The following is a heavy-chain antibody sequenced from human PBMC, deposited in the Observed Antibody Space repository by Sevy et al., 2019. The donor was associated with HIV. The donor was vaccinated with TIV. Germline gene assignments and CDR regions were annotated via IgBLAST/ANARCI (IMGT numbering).Heavy chain of an antibody. Sequence: GGCLRLSCAASGFTFSSYAMHWVRQAPGKGLEWVAVISYDGSNKYYADSVKGRFTISRDNSKNTLYLQMNSLRAEDTAVYYCARDARVNQDYYYYGMDVWGQGTTVTVSS. J-gene: IGHJ6*02. CDR3: ARDARVNQDYYYYGMDV. V-gene: IGHV3-30-3*01. CDR2: ISYDGSNK. CDR1: GFTFSSYA. D-gene: IGHD5-18*01.